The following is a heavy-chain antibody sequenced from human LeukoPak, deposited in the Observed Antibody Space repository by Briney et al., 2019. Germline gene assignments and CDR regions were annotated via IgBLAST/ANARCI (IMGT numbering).Heavy chain of an antibody. D-gene: IGHD6-19*01. J-gene: IGHJ3*01. V-gene: IGHV3-23*01. CDR2: IRGSDGIT. CDR3: AKRCVRGWSTDAFDF. CDR1: GFTFSSYA. Sequence: GGSLRLSCAASGFTFSSYAMSWVRQAPGKGLEWVSTIRGSDGITYYADSVKGRFTISRDNSKNTLYLQMNSLRAEDTAVYYCAKRCVRGWSTDAFDFWGQGTMVTGSS.